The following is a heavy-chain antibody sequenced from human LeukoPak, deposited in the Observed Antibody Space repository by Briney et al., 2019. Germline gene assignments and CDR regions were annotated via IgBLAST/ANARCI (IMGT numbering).Heavy chain of an antibody. CDR3: ARDPGYSSSPAG. CDR2: IIPIFGTA. CDR1: GYTFTSYY. J-gene: IGHJ4*02. Sequence: ASVKVCCKASGYTFTSYYMHWVRQAPGQGLEWMGGIIPIFGTANYAQKFQGRVTITADESTSTAYMELSSLRSEDTAVYYCARDPGYSSSPAGWGQGTLVTVSS. V-gene: IGHV1-69*13. D-gene: IGHD6-6*01.